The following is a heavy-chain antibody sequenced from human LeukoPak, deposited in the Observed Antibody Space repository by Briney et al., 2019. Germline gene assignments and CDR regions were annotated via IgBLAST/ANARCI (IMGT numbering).Heavy chain of an antibody. D-gene: IGHD1-26*01. Sequence: GGSLRLSCAASGFTFNTYAMSWVRQGPGKGLEWVSGVSGSGSNTYYADSVKGRFTISRDNSKNTLYLQMNSLRAEDTAVYYCARDGSGSYYGGPSAYFDYWGQGTLVTVSS. V-gene: IGHV3-23*01. J-gene: IGHJ4*02. CDR1: GFTFNTYA. CDR2: VSGSGSNT. CDR3: ARDGSGSYYGGPSAYFDY.